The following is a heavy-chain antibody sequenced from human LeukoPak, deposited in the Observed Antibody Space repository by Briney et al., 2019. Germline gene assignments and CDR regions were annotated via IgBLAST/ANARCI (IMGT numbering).Heavy chain of an antibody. Sequence: ASVKVSCKASGYTFTGYYMHWVRQAPGQGLEWMGWINPNSGGTNYAQKFQGRVTMTRDTSISTAYMELSRLRSDDTAVYYWAGDGGYDSVFDYWGKGPLVTVSS. CDR3: AGDGGYDSVFDY. D-gene: IGHD3-22*01. V-gene: IGHV1-2*02. CDR1: GYTFTGYY. J-gene: IGHJ4*02. CDR2: INPNSGGT.